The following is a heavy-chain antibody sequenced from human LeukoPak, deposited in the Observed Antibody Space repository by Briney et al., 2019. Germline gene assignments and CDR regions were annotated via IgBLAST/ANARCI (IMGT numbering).Heavy chain of an antibody. CDR1: GASISSYY. CDR2: IYYSGST. J-gene: IGHJ2*01. D-gene: IGHD6-13*01. CDR3: ARVYYSSSYDYWYFDL. Sequence: SETLSLTCTVSGASISSYYWSWIRQPPGKGLEWIGYIYYSGSTNYNPSLKSRVTISVDTSKNQFSLKLSSVAAADTAVYYCARVYYSSSYDYWYFDLWGRGTLVTVSS. V-gene: IGHV4-59*01.